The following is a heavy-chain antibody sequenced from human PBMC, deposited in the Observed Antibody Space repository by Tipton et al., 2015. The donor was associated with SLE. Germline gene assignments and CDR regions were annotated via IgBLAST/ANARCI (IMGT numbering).Heavy chain of an antibody. Sequence: SLRLSCAASGFTFSSYEMNWVRQAPGKGLEWVSYISSSGSTIYYADSVKGRFTISRDNAKNSLYLQMNSLRAEDTALYYCATGGSRSYYYYMDVWGKGTTVTVSS. CDR2: ISSSGSTI. CDR1: GFTFSSYE. V-gene: IGHV3-48*03. CDR3: ATGGSRSYYYYMDV. D-gene: IGHD3-16*01. J-gene: IGHJ6*03.